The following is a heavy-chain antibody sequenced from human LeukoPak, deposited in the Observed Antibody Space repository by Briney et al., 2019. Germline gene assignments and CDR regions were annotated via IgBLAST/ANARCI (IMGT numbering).Heavy chain of an antibody. CDR3: TAGTAADY. D-gene: IGHD6-13*01. CDR1: GIPFSDYY. CDR2: ISASSSYT. V-gene: IGHV3-11*03. Sequence: PGGSLRLSCVVSGIPFSDYYMNCIRQTPEKGLEWISYISASSSYTDYADSVKGRFTISRDNAQNALFLQMNRLRVEDTAVYYCTAGTAADYWGQGTQVTVSS. J-gene: IGHJ4*02.